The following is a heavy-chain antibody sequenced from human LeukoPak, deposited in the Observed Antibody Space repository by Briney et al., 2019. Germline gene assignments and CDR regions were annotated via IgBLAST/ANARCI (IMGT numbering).Heavy chain of an antibody. CDR2: IKGKTDGGTT. V-gene: IGHV3-15*01. CDR3: TTAPILTGYPVRLYCYYMDV. CDR1: GFTFSNAW. J-gene: IGHJ6*03. Sequence: PGGSLRLSCAASGFTFSNAWMSWVRQAPGKGLEWVGRIKGKTDGGTTDYAAPVKGRFTISRDDSKNTLYLQMNSLKTEDTAVYYCTTAPILTGYPVRLYCYYMDVWGKGTTVTVSS. D-gene: IGHD3-9*01.